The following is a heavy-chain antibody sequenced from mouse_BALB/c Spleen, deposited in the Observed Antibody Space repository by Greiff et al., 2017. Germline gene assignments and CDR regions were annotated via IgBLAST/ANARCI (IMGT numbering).Heavy chain of an antibody. J-gene: IGHJ3*01. V-gene: IGHV1S81*02. D-gene: IGHD1-2*01. CDR1: GYTFTSYY. CDR2: INPSNGGT. CDR3: TRSAGGFAY. Sequence: QVQLQQSGAELVKPGASVKLSCKASGYTFTSYYMYWVKQRPGQGLEWIGEINPSNGGTNFNEKFKSKATLTVDKSSSTAYMQLSSLTSEDSAVYYCTRSAGGFAYWGQGTLVTVSA.